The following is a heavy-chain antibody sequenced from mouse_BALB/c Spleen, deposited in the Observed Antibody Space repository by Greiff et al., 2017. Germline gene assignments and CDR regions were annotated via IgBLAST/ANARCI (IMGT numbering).Heavy chain of an antibody. Sequence: EVQVVESGGGLVKPGGSLKLSCAASGFTFSSYAMSWVRQTPEKRLEWVASISSGGSTYYPDSVKGRFTISRDNARNILYLQMSSLRSEDTAMYYCARKYYYGSSHFDYWGQGTTLTVSS. CDR2: ISSGGST. CDR3: ARKYYYGSSHFDY. CDR1: GFTFSSYA. V-gene: IGHV5-6-5*01. D-gene: IGHD1-1*01. J-gene: IGHJ2*01.